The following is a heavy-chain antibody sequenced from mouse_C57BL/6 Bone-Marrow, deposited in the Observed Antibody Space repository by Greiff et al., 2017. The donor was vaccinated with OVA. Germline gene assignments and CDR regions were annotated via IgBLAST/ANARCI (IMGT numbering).Heavy chain of an antibody. D-gene: IGHD1-1*01. Sequence: QVQLQQPGAELVKPGASVKMSCKASGYTFTSYWITWVKQRPGQGLEWIGDIYPGSGSTNYNEKFKSKATLTVDTSSSTAYMQLSSLTSEDSAVYYCARPLPHYYGSSYDFDNWGQGTTLTVSS. CDR3: ARPLPHYYGSSYDFDN. J-gene: IGHJ2*01. CDR2: IYPGSGST. CDR1: GYTFTSYW. V-gene: IGHV1-55*01.